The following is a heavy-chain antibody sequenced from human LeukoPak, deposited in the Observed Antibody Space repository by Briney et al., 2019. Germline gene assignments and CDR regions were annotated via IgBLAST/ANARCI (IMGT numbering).Heavy chain of an antibody. Sequence: ASVKVSCKASGYTFTSYGISWVRQAPGQGLEGMGWISAYNGNTNYAQKLQVRVTMTTDTSTSTAYMELRRLRSDDTAVYYCAGGETYYYDSSGYYSWGQGTLVTVSS. CDR1: GYTFTSYG. V-gene: IGHV1-18*01. J-gene: IGHJ4*02. D-gene: IGHD3-22*01. CDR2: ISAYNGNT. CDR3: AGGETYYYDSSGYYS.